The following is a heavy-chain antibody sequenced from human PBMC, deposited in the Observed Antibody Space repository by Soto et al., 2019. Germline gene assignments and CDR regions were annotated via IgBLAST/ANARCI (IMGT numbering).Heavy chain of an antibody. D-gene: IGHD5-12*01. CDR2: TNHSGST. CDR1: GGSFSGYY. J-gene: IGHJ5*02. CDR3: ARGFKSGYYYSPGSWFDP. V-gene: IGHV4-34*01. Sequence: SETLSLTCAVYGGSFSGYYWSWIRQPPGKGLEWIGETNHSGSTNYNPSLKSRVTISVDTSKNQFSLKLSSVTAADTAVYYCARGFKSGYYYSPGSWFDPWGQGTLVTVS.